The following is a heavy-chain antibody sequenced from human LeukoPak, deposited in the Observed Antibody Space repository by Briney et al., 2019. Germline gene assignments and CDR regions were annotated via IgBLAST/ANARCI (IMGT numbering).Heavy chain of an antibody. CDR2: IYHSGST. Sequence: PSQTLSLTCTVSGGSISSGGYYWSWIRQPPGKGLEWIGEIYHSGSTNYNPSLKSRVTISVDKSKNQFSLKLSSVTAADTAVYYCAREEADSSSWLFDYWGQGTLVTVSS. D-gene: IGHD6-13*01. V-gene: IGHV4-30-2*01. CDR1: GGSISSGGYY. CDR3: AREEADSSSWLFDY. J-gene: IGHJ4*02.